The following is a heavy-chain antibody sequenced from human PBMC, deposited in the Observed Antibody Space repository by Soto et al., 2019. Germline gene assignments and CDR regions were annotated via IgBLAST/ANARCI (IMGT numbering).Heavy chain of an antibody. CDR2: IIAYNGNT. V-gene: IGHV1-18*01. D-gene: IGHD3-22*01. CDR1: GYTFTSYG. J-gene: IGHJ4*02. CDR3: ARNVEGYYDSSGPS. Sequence: ASVKVSCKASGYTFTSYGISWVRQAPGQGLEWMGGIIAYNGNTNYAQKLQGRVTITTDKSTSTAYMELSSLRSEDTAVYYCARNVEGYYDSSGPSWGQGTLVTVSS.